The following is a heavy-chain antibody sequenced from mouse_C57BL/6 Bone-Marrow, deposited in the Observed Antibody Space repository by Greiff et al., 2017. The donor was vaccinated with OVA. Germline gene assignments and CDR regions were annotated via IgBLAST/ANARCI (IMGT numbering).Heavy chain of an antibody. D-gene: IGHD2-2*01. V-gene: IGHV6-6*01. CDR3: TSSTMVTTTGPWFAY. CDR2: IRNKANNHAT. J-gene: IGHJ3*01. CDR1: GFTFSDAW. Sequence: EVKLVESGGGLVQPGGSMKLSCAASGFTFSDAWMDWVRQSPEKGLEWVAEIRNKANNHATYYAESVKGRFTISRDDSKSSVYLQMNSLRAEDTGIYYCTSSTMVTTTGPWFAYWGQGTLVTVSA.